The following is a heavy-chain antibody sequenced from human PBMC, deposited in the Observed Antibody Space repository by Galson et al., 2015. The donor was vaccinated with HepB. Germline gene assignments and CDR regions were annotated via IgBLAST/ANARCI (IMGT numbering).Heavy chain of an antibody. Sequence: SLRLSCAVSGITFSKTWMSWVRQAPGKGLGWVARIKSKPDGGTIDYIAPVKGRFTISRDDSEKMVYLQMNSLNTEDTGVYYCTTDPRDWGQGTLVTVSS. CDR2: IKSKPDGGTI. CDR1: GITFSKTW. J-gene: IGHJ4*02. CDR3: TTDPRD. V-gene: IGHV3-15*01.